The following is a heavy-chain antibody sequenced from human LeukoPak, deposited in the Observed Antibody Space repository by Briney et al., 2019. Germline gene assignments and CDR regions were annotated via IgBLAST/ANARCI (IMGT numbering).Heavy chain of an antibody. CDR2: IKSKADGATI. V-gene: IGHV3-15*01. CDR3: YSDVLWDPTGY. Sequence: TGGSLRLSCAASGFTFSEAWMSWVRQAPGKGLEWVGRIKSKADGATIDYAAPVKGRFTISRDDSENTLYLQMSILKIKDKAVYYYYSDVLWDPTGYWGQGTLVTVSS. CDR1: GFTFSEAW. J-gene: IGHJ4*02. D-gene: IGHD3-22*01.